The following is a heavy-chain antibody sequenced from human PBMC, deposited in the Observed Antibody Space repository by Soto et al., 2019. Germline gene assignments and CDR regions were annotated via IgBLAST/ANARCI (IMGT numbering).Heavy chain of an antibody. CDR3: ARVDSYGYHLDY. Sequence: SETLSLTCTVSGGSISSGGYYWSWIRQHPGKGLEWIGYIYYSGSTYYNPSLKSRVTISVDTSKNQFSLKLSSVTAADTAVYYCARVDSYGYHLDYWGEGTLVTVSS. V-gene: IGHV4-31*03. J-gene: IGHJ4*02. CDR1: GGSISSGGYY. D-gene: IGHD5-18*01. CDR2: IYYSGST.